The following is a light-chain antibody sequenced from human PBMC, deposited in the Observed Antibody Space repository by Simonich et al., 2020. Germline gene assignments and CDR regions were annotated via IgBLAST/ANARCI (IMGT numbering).Light chain of an antibody. Sequence: DIVMTQSPDSLAVSLGERATINFKFSQSVLYSSNNKNYLAWYQQKPGQPPKLLIYWASPRESGVPDRFSGSGSGTDFTLTISSLQAEDGAVYYCQQYYSTPYTFGQGTKLEIK. CDR1: QSVLYSSNNKNY. J-gene: IGKJ2*01. CDR2: WAS. CDR3: QQYYSTPYT. V-gene: IGKV4-1*01.